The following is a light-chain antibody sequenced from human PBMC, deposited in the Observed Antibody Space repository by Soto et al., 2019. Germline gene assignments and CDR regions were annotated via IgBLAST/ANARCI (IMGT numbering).Light chain of an antibody. J-gene: IGLJ2*01. Sequence: SYELTQPSSVSVSPGHTARITCSGDVLAKKYARWFQQKPGQAPVLVIYKDSERPSGIPERFSGSSSGTTVTLTISGAQVEDEADYYCYSAADNKGVFGGGTKLTVL. CDR3: YSAADNKGV. CDR1: VLAKKY. V-gene: IGLV3-27*01. CDR2: KDS.